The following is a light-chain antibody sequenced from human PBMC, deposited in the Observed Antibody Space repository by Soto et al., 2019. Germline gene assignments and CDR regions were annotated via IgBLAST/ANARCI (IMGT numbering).Light chain of an antibody. CDR2: DAS. Sequence: DIQMTQSPSTLSASVGDRVTITCRSSQSISSWLAWYQQKPGKAPKLLIYDASSLESGVPSRFSGGGSGTEFTLTISSLQSEDFAEYHCQQYNNWPQTFGQGTKVDIK. CDR1: QSISSW. J-gene: IGKJ1*01. CDR3: QQYNNWPQT. V-gene: IGKV1-5*01.